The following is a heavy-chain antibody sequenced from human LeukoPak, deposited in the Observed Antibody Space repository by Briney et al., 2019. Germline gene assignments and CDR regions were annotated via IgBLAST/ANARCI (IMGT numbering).Heavy chain of an antibody. Sequence: GESLKISCKASGYSFTTYWIGWVRQMPGKGLEWMGVIYPGDSDTRYSLSFQGQVTISADKSISTAYLRWSSLKASDTAMYYCARGKDGYNYFDYWGQGTLVTVSS. D-gene: IGHD5-24*01. V-gene: IGHV5-51*01. CDR2: IYPGDSDT. J-gene: IGHJ4*02. CDR1: GYSFTTYW. CDR3: ARGKDGYNYFDY.